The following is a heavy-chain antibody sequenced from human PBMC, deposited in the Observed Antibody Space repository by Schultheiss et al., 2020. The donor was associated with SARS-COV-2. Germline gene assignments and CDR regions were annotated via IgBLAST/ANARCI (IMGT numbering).Heavy chain of an antibody. CDR3: ARDLNGEYSSGWTRQRYYYYYGMDV. CDR1: GFAFSNYG. CDR2: VSGSGDSR. J-gene: IGHJ6*02. D-gene: IGHD6-19*01. V-gene: IGHV3-23*01. Sequence: GESLKISCAASGFAFSNYGMHWVRQAPGKGLEWVSTVSGSGDSRYYADSVKGQFTISRDYSKNTLYLQLNSLRAEDTAVYYCARDLNGEYSSGWTRQRYYYYYGMDVWGQGTTVTVSS.